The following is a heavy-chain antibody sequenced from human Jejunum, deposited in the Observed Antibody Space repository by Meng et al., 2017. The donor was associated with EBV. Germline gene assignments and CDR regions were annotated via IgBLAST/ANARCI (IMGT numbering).Heavy chain of an antibody. CDR1: GGSISNSDYH. CDR3: ARSVSSGYSTWLDP. V-gene: IGHV4-39*07. D-gene: IGHD3-22*01. CDR2: IYYRGST. Sequence: QLPRHEPGPGLGTPSDTLSRTSTVSGGSISNSDYHWGWIRQPPGKGLEWIGNIYYRGSTYYNPSLKSRVTISVDTSKNQFSLKLSSVTAADTAVYYCARSVSSGYSTWLDPWGQGTLVTVSS. J-gene: IGHJ5*02.